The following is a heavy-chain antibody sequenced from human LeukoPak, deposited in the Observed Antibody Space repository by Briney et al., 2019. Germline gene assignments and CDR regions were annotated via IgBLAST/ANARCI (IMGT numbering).Heavy chain of an antibody. Sequence: PSETLSLTCTVSGGSISSSSYYWGWIRQPSGKGLEWIGSIYYSGSTYYNPSLKSRLTMSVDISKNQFSLKLSSVTAADTAVYYCARGVKGLRGAFDIWGQGTMVTVSS. CDR2: IYYSGST. J-gene: IGHJ3*02. CDR3: ARGVKGLRGAFDI. D-gene: IGHD3-10*01. CDR1: GGSISSSSYY. V-gene: IGHV4-39*07.